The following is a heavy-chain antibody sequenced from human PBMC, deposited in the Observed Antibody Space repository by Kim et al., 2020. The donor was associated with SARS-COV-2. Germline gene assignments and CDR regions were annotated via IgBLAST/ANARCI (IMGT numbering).Heavy chain of an antibody. J-gene: IGHJ4*02. D-gene: IGHD6-13*01. CDR3: AKDRDSSWYWYFDY. CDR1: GFTLSSYA. V-gene: IGHV3-23*01. CDR2: ISGSGGST. Sequence: GGSLRLSCAASGFTLSSYAMSWVRQAPGKGLEWVSAISGSGGSTYYADSVKGRFTISRDNSKNTLYLQMNSLRAEDTAVYYCAKDRDSSWYWYFDYWGQGTLVTVSS.